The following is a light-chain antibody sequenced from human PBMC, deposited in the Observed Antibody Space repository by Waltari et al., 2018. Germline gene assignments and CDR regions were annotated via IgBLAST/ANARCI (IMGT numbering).Light chain of an antibody. J-gene: IGKJ2*01. CDR3: QQYFTTPYT. V-gene: IGKV4-1*01. CDR1: QSLLYSSNNRNY. Sequence: DIMLTKSPDSLAVSLGESVTFNCKSSQSLLYSSNNRNYLAWYQQRAGQSPKLLIYGASTREMGVPGRFRGSGSGTDFTLTISSLQAEDVAIYYCQQYFTTPYTFGRGTKLEI. CDR2: GAS.